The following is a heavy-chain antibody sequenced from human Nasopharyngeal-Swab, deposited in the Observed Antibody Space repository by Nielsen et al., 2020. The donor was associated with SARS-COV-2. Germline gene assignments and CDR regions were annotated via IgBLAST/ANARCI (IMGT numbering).Heavy chain of an antibody. V-gene: IGHV1-18*01. J-gene: IGHJ2*01. D-gene: IGHD2-8*02. CDR1: GYFFRTFA. Sequence: SVQVSCKTSGYFFRTFAIIWVRQAPPHGLEWVAWINPDRCHTNSPRKFHGRVTLTTDTSTSTAYLELRNLRSDDTAVYFCAPADTVLVPTSVSSWYFDFWGRGTLVTVSS. CDR3: APADTVLVPTSVSSWYFDF. CDR2: INPDRCHT.